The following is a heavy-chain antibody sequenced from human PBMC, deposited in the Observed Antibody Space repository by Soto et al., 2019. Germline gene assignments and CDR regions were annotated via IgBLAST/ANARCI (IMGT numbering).Heavy chain of an antibody. Sequence: ASVKVSCKASGFTFSRSAMQWVRQARGQRLEWIGWIVVGSGNTNYAQKFRERVTITRDMSTSTAYMELSSLRSEDTAVYYCAAAAALLGYYYGLDVWG. V-gene: IGHV1-58*02. CDR1: GFTFSRSA. D-gene: IGHD3-3*02. CDR3: AAAAALLGYYYGLDV. J-gene: IGHJ6*02. CDR2: IVVGSGNT.